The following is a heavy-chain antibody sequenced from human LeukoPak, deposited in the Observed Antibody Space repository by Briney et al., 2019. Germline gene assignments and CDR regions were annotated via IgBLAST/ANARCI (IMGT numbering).Heavy chain of an antibody. D-gene: IGHD5-12*01. CDR3: AREFRRYSGYDPGDY. J-gene: IGHJ4*02. CDR1: GGSISSGDYY. Sequence: PSETLSLTCTVSGGSISSGDYYWSWIRQPPGKGLEWIGYIYYSGSTYYNPSLKSRVIISVDTSKNQFSLKLSSVTTADTAVYYCAREFRRYSGYDPGDYWGQGTLVTVSS. V-gene: IGHV4-30-4*08. CDR2: IYYSGST.